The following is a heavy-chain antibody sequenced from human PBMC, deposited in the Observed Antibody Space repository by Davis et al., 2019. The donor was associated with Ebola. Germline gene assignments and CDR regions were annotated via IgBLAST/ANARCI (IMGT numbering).Heavy chain of an antibody. D-gene: IGHD4-17*01. V-gene: IGHV3-53*01. CDR1: GFSVSGKY. Sequence: GGSLRLSCEVSGFSVSGKYMSWVRQAPGKGLEWVSVIYRDGRMYHADSVKGRFTISRDNSKNTVYPQINSLRAEDTAMYHCTRHVPGDFWYFDLWGRGTLVTVSS. J-gene: IGHJ2*01. CDR3: TRHVPGDFWYFDL. CDR2: IYRDGRM.